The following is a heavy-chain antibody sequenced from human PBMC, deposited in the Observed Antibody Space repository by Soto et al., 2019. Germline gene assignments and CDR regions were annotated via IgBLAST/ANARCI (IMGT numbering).Heavy chain of an antibody. CDR1: GFTFSSYA. CDR2: ISGSGGST. CDR3: AKGRTRGYSGYGYWFDP. D-gene: IGHD5-12*01. V-gene: IGHV3-23*01. Sequence: EVQLLESGGGLVQPGGSLRLSCAASGFTFSSYAMSWVRQAPGKGLEWVSAISGSGGSTYYADSVKGRFTISRDNSENTLYLQMNSLRAEDTAVYYCAKGRTRGYSGYGYWFDPWGQGTLVTVSS. J-gene: IGHJ5*02.